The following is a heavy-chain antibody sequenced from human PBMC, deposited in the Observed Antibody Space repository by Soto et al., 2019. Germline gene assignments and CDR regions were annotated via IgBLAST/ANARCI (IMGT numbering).Heavy chain of an antibody. CDR1: GFILTSYY. V-gene: IGHV1-46*01. CDR3: ARTEQWLVPPFDY. Sequence: QVQLVQSGAEVKKTGTSVKVSCKASGFILTSYYMHWVRQAPGQGLEWMGIIDPSGGSTTDAQKCQGRITMTRDTSTSTVYMELSSLRCEDTAVYYCARTEQWLVPPFDYWGQGTLVTVSS. D-gene: IGHD6-19*01. J-gene: IGHJ4*02. CDR2: IDPSGGST.